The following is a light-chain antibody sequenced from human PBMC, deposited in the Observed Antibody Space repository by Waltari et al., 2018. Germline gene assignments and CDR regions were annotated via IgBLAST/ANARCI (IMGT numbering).Light chain of an antibody. V-gene: IGLV4-69*01. J-gene: IGLJ3*02. Sequence: QLVLTQSPSASASLGASVKLTCTPSSGPSSTVIAWLQQQPEKGPRYLMKVNSDGSHSQGDEIPDRFSGSSSGAERYLTISSLQSGDEADYYCQTGGHGTWVFGGGTKLTVL. CDR2: VNSDGSH. CDR3: QTGGHGTWV. CDR1: SGPSSTV.